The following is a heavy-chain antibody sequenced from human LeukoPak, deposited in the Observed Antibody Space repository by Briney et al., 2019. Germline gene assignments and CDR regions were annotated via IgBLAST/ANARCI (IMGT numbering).Heavy chain of an antibody. CDR3: ARVRGRHGDGYNGGY. J-gene: IGHJ4*02. CDR1: GFTFSSYG. D-gene: IGHD5-24*01. CDR2: IWYDGSNK. Sequence: GGSLRLSCAASGFTFSSYGMHWVRQAPGKGLEWVAVIWYDGSNKYYADSVKGRFTISRDNSKNTLYLQMNSLRAEDTAVYYCARVRGRHGDGYNGGYWGQGTLVTVSS. V-gene: IGHV3-33*01.